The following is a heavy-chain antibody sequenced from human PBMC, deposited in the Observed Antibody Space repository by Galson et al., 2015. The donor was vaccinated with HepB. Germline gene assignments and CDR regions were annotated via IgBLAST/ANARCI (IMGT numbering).Heavy chain of an antibody. V-gene: IGHV4-59*01. D-gene: IGHD2-2*01. CDR2: IYYSGNT. Sequence: SETLSLTCTVSGGSISSYYWSWLRQPPGKGLEWIGYIYYSGNTNYNPSLKSRVTMSVDTSKNQFSLKLSSVTAADTAVYFCARDLGYCSTTSCYPWFDPWGQGTLVTVSS. CDR1: GGSISSYY. CDR3: ARDLGYCSTTSCYPWFDP. J-gene: IGHJ5*02.